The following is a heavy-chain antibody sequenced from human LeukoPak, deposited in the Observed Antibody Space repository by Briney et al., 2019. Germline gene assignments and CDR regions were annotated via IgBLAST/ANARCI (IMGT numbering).Heavy chain of an antibody. D-gene: IGHD2-2*01. J-gene: IGHJ6*02. V-gene: IGHV3-23*01. CDR3: ARDQAVSRNYGMHV. CDR2: ISGSGGRT. CDR1: VFTFSSYA. Sequence: GGSLRLSCAASVFTFSSYAMSGVRQARGKGLEGVSAISGSGGRTFYADPVKGRVTISRDKCKNALYLKMNSVRGEHTAVYYCARDQAVSRNYGMHVWGQGTTVTVSS.